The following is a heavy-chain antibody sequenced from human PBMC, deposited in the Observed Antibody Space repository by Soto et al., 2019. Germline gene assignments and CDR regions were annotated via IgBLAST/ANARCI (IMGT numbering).Heavy chain of an antibody. V-gene: IGHV3-15*07. CDR1: GFTFSDAW. D-gene: IGHD6-13*01. CDR2: IKRTTGGGTK. CDR3: TTDLPSSRSWANDY. J-gene: IGHJ4*02. Sequence: GGSLRLSCAASGFTFSDAWMNWVRQAPGKGLEWIARIKRTTGGGTKDNAAPGKGRFTIDTADSKNMALVEMDSLRIADTAVYYCTTDLPSSRSWANDYWGQGTLVTVSS.